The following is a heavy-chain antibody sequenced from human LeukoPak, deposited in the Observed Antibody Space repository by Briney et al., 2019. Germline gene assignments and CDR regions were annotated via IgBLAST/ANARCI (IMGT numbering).Heavy chain of an antibody. J-gene: IGHJ4*02. V-gene: IGHV4-59*01. CDR3: ARTVYSSSSSYYFDY. Sequence: SETLSLTCTVSGGSISSYYWSWIRQPPGKGLEWIGYIYYSGSTNYNPSLKSRVTISVDTSKNQFSLKLSSVTAADTAVYYCARTVYSSSSSYYFDYWGQGTLVTVSS. CDR2: IYYSGST. CDR1: GGSISSYY. D-gene: IGHD6-6*01.